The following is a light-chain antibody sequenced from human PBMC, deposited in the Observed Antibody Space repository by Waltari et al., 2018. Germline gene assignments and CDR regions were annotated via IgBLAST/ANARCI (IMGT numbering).Light chain of an antibody. CDR2: ENS. V-gene: IGLV1-51*02. Sequence: VLTQPPSVSAAPGQRVSISCPGSYSNTGTNFVPWYQQSPGTAPKIILSENSERPSGIPDLFSGSRSGASAILVISGVQTGDEGDYYCGTWDSTLGAGVFGGGTKLTVL. CDR1: YSNTGTNF. CDR3: GTWDSTLGAGV. J-gene: IGLJ2*01.